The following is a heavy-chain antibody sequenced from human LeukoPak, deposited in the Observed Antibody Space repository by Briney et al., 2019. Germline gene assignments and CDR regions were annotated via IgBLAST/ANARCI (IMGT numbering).Heavy chain of an antibody. V-gene: IGHV4-4*02. CDR2: IYHSGST. CDR1: GGSISSSNW. Sequence: SGTLSLTCAVSGGSISSSNWWSWVRQPPGKGLEWIGEIYHSGSTNYNPSLKGRVTISVDKSKNQFSLKLSSVTAADTAVYYCARVGYCSGGSCYDDYWGQGTLVTVSS. D-gene: IGHD2-15*01. J-gene: IGHJ4*02. CDR3: ARVGYCSGGSCYDDY.